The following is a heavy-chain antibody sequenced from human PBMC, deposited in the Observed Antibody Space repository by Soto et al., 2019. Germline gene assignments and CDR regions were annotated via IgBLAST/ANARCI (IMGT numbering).Heavy chain of an antibody. CDR1: GYTFTDYY. J-gene: IGHJ4*02. D-gene: IGHD3-22*01. V-gene: IGHV1-69-2*01. CDR3: ARQIYDSDSGPNFQYYFDS. CDR2: VDPEDGET. Sequence: ASVKVSCKVSGYTFTDYYMHWVQQAPGKGLEWMGLVDPEDGETIYAEKFQGRVTITADTSTDTAYMELSSLRSEDTAMYYCARQIYDSDSGPNFQYYFDSWGQGTLVTVSS.